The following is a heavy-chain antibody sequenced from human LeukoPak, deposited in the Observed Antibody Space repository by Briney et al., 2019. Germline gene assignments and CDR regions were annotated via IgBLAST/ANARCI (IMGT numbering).Heavy chain of an antibody. CDR3: ARGLREFDY. CDR1: GGSISSDGYY. J-gene: IGHJ4*02. Sequence: NPSETLSLTCTVSGGSISSDGYYWSWIRQPPGRGLEWIGEINHSGSTNYNPSLKSRVTISVDTSKNQFSLKLSSVTAADTAVYYCARGLREFDYWGQGTLVTVSS. CDR2: INHSGST. V-gene: IGHV4-34*01. D-gene: IGHD4-17*01.